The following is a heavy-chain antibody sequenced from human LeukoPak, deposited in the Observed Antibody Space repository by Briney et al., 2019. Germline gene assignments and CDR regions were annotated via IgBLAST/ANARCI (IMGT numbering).Heavy chain of an antibody. Sequence: PSETLSLTCTVSGGSISSSGYYWGWIRQPPGKGLEWIGSIYYTESTYYNPSLKSRVTISVDTAKNQSSLKLSSVTAADTAVYYCASRKAATTFDYWGQGTLVTVSS. CDR2: IYYTEST. J-gene: IGHJ4*02. V-gene: IGHV4-39*01. CDR1: GGSISSSGYY. CDR3: ASRKAATTFDY. D-gene: IGHD1-1*01.